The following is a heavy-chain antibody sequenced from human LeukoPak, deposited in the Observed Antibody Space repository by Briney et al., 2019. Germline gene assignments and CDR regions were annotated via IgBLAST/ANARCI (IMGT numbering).Heavy chain of an antibody. J-gene: IGHJ6*02. CDR1: GGSFSGYY. CDR3: SRGRGFRHGMDV. D-gene: IGHD3-10*01. CDR2: INHSGST. V-gene: IGHV4-34*01. Sequence: SETLSLTCAVYGGSFSGYYWSWIRQPPGKGLEWIGEINHSGSTNYNPSLKSRVTISVDTSKNQFSLKLSSVTAADTAVYYCSRGRGFRHGMDVWGQRTTVTVSS.